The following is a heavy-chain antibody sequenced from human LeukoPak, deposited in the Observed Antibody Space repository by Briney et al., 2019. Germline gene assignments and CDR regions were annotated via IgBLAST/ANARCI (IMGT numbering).Heavy chain of an antibody. Sequence: ASVKVSCKASGYTFTGYYIHWVGQAPGQGVEGMGWINLNSGGTDYAQKFQGRVTMTRDTYISTAYMWLRRRRAGGAAMCSCVRATGSDARYFDSGDDATMATAST. V-gene: IGHV1-2*02. D-gene: IGHD1-1*01. CDR3: VRATGSDARYFDS. CDR2: INLNSGGT. J-gene: IGHJ3*02. CDR1: GYTFTGYY.